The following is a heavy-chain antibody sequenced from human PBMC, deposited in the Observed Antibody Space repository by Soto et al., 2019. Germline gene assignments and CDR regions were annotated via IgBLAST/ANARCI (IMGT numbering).Heavy chain of an antibody. CDR1: GYTFTSYY. CDR3: ARELMGCYDNVGYMDV. V-gene: IGHV1-46*03. J-gene: IGHJ6*03. Sequence: QVHLVQSGAEVKKPGASVKVSCKASGYTFTSYYIHWVRQAPAQGLEWMGIINPSGGSTSYAQKFHGKVSMPSDTSTSAVYRELGSLRSEDTAVYYCARELMGCYDNVGYMDVWGKGTTVTVSS. CDR2: INPSGGST. D-gene: IGHD5-12*01.